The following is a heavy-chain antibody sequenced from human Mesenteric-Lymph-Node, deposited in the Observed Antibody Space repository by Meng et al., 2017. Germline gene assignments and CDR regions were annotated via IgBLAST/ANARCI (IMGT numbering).Heavy chain of an antibody. J-gene: IGHJ4*02. Sequence: GRRGQAGAEVRKPGASVKVSCQASGYTFPGYGISWVRQGPGQGLEWMGWFSAYNGNTNYAQKLQGRVTMTTDTSTSTAYMELRSLRSDDTAVYYCASPWGSGSYYVALGYWGQGTLVTVSS. V-gene: IGHV1-18*01. CDR3: ASPWGSGSYYVALGY. CDR1: GYTFPGYG. D-gene: IGHD1-26*01. CDR2: FSAYNGNT.